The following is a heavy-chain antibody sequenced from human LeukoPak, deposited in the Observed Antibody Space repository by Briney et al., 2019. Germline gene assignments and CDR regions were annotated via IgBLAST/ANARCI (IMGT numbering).Heavy chain of an antibody. CDR1: GFTFSSYG. CDR3: ARDERYYDFWSGSTYYYMDV. D-gene: IGHD3-3*01. V-gene: IGHV3-33*01. Sequence: GGSLRLSCAASGFTFSSYGMHWVRQAPGKGLEWVAVIWYDGSNKYYADSVKGRFTISRDNSKYTLYLQMNSLRAEDTAVYYCARDERYYDFWSGSTYYYMDVWGKGTTVTVSS. CDR2: IWYDGSNK. J-gene: IGHJ6*03.